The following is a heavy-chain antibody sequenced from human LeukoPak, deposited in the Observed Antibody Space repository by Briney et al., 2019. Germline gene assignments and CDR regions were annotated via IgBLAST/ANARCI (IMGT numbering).Heavy chain of an antibody. CDR3: AKRRYCTSTSCHDFDY. D-gene: IGHD2-2*01. CDR2: ISADGDST. J-gene: IGHJ4*02. Sequence: GGSLRLSCAASGFTFRSYAMNWVRQAPGKGLEWVSAISADGDSTYYADSVKGRFTISRDNSKNTLYLQMNGLRPGDTGVYYCAKRRYCTSTSCHDFDYWGQGTLVTVSS. V-gene: IGHV3-23*01. CDR1: GFTFRSYA.